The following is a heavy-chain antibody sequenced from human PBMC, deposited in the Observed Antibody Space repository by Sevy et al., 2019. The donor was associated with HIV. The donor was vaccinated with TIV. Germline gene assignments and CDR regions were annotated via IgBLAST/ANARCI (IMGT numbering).Heavy chain of an antibody. J-gene: IGHJ6*02. V-gene: IGHV3-74*01. D-gene: IGHD4-17*01. CDR2: INSDGGST. Sequence: GGSLRLSCAASGFTFSSYWMHWVRQAPGKGLVWVSRINSDGGSTSYADSVKGRFTISRDNAKNTLYLQMNSLRAEDTAVYYCARDPGAVTTSLLYYGMDVWGQGTTVTVSS. CDR3: ARDPGAVTTSLLYYGMDV. CDR1: GFTFSSYW.